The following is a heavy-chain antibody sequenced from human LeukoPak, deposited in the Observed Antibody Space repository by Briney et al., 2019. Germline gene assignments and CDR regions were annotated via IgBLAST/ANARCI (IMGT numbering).Heavy chain of an antibody. J-gene: IGHJ4*02. D-gene: IGHD3-22*01. Sequence: PGGSLRLSCAASGFSFSNYAMAWVRQAPGKGLEWVPAISGRGGSTDYADSVKGRLTISRDNSKNTLYLQMYSLRAEDTAVYYCAKVGHDSSGYYYFDYWGQGTLVTVSS. CDR2: ISGRGGST. CDR3: AKVGHDSSGYYYFDY. CDR1: GFSFSNYA. V-gene: IGHV3-23*01.